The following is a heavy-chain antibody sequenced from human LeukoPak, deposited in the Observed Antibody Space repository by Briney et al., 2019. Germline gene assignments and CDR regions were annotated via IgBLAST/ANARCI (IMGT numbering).Heavy chain of an antibody. V-gene: IGHV1-8*01. Sequence: ASVKVSCKASGYTFTSYDINWVRQATGQGLEWMGWMNPNSGNTGYAQKFQGRVTMTRNTSISTAYMELSSLRSEDTAVYYCARVRRIRDYCSGGCCYQVRGYYFDYWGQGTLVTVSS. CDR2: MNPNSGNT. J-gene: IGHJ4*02. D-gene: IGHD2-15*01. CDR1: GYTFTSYD. CDR3: ARVRRIRDYCSGGCCYQVRGYYFDY.